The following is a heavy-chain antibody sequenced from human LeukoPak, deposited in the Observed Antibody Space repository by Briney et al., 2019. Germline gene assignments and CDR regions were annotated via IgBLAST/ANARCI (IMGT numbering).Heavy chain of an antibody. CDR3: ARQDTGTLDY. CDR2: ILYDGSTK. V-gene: IGHV3-30-3*01. CDR1: GFTFSLHP. Sequence: AGGSLRLSCAASGFTFSLHPIHWVRQAPGKGLEWVAAILYDGSTKYYADSVKGRFTISRDDSKNTLYLLMNSLRAEDTALYYCARQDTGTLDYWGQGTLVTVSS. D-gene: IGHD1-26*01. J-gene: IGHJ4*02.